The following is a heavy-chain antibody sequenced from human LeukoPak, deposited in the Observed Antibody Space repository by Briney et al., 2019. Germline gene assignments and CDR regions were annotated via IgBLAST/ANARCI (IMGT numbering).Heavy chain of an antibody. CDR1: GYSFTSYW. J-gene: IGHJ3*02. Sequence: GESLKISCKGSGYSFTSYWVGWVRQMPGKGLEWMGIIYPGEFDIRYNPSFQGQVTISADKSISTAYLQWSSLKASDTAMYYCARPVVAATFDAFDIWGQGTMVTVSS. CDR2: IYPGEFDI. D-gene: IGHD2-15*01. V-gene: IGHV5-51*01. CDR3: ARPVVAATFDAFDI.